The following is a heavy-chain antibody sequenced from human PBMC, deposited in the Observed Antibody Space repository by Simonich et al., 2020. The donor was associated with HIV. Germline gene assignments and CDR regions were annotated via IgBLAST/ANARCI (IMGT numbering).Heavy chain of an antibody. CDR1: GGPFSGYY. D-gene: IGHD5-12*01. V-gene: IGHV4-34*01. CDR3: ARRTGYDLDY. CDR2: INLSGST. J-gene: IGHJ4*02. Sequence: QVQLQQWGAGLLKPSETLSLTCAVYGGPFSGYYWSWIRQPPGKGQEWIGEINLSGSTDYNPSLKSRFTISVDTSKNQFSLKLSSVTAADTAVYYCARRTGYDLDYWGQGTLVTVSS.